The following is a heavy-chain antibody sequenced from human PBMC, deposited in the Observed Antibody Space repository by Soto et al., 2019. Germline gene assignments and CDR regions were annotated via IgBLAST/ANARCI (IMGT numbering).Heavy chain of an antibody. CDR3: AGLGSISSFGY. CDR2: INHSGST. D-gene: IGHD3-3*01. V-gene: IGHV4-34*01. CDR1: GGSFSGYY. J-gene: IGHJ4*02. Sequence: SETLSLTCAVYGGSFSGYYWSWIRQPPGKGLEWIGEINHSGSTNYNPSLKSRVTISVDTSKNQFSLKLSSVTAADTAVYYCAGLGSISSFGYWGKGTLVTVSS.